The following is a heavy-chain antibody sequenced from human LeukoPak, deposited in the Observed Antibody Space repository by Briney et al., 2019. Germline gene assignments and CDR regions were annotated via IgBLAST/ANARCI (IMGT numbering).Heavy chain of an antibody. V-gene: IGHV3-53*01. Sequence: GGSLRLSCAASGFTVSSNYMSWVRQAPGKGLEWVSVIYSGGSTYYADSVKGRFTISRDNSKNTLYLQMNGLRAEDTAVYYCARARELGKYYFDYWGQGTLVTVSS. D-gene: IGHD7-27*01. CDR2: IYSGGST. CDR3: ARARELGKYYFDY. J-gene: IGHJ4*02. CDR1: GFTVSSNY.